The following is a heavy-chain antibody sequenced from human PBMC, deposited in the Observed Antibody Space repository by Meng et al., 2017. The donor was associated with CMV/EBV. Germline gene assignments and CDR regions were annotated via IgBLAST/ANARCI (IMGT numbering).Heavy chain of an antibody. CDR1: GFTVSSNY. CDR3: ARNVTH. J-gene: IGHJ4*02. Sequence: GESLKISCAASGFTVSSNYMSWVRQAPGKGLEWVSVIYSGGSTYHADSVKGRFTISRDNSKNTLYLQMNSLRAEDTAVYYCARNVTHWGQGTLVTVSS. V-gene: IGHV3-53*01. CDR2: IYSGGST. D-gene: IGHD1-14*01.